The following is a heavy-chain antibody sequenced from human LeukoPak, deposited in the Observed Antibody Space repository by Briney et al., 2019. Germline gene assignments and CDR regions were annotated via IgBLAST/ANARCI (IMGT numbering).Heavy chain of an antibody. J-gene: IGHJ3*02. Sequence: ASVKVSCKASGYTFTSYGISWVRQAPGQGLEWMGWINPNSGGTNYAQKFQGRVTMTRDTSISTAYMELSRLRSDDTAVYYCARDDPSVIVQQVEGIMITFGGVIVMGAFDIWGQGTMVTVSS. CDR2: INPNSGGT. CDR3: ARDDPSVIVQQVEGIMITFGGVIVMGAFDI. CDR1: GYTFTSYG. D-gene: IGHD3-16*02. V-gene: IGHV1-2*02.